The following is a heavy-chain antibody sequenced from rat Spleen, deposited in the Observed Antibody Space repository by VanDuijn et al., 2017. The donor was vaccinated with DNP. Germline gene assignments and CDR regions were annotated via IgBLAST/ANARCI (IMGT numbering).Heavy chain of an antibody. CDR3: ARRAPGYNPFHY. D-gene: IGHD1-4*01. CDR1: GFTFSNYY. V-gene: IGHV5-25*01. CDR2: ISTSGSRT. J-gene: IGHJ2*01. Sequence: EVQLVESGGGLVQPGRSLKLSCAASGFTFSNYYMAWVRQAPKKGLEWVATISTSGSRTYYPDSVKGRFTISRDNAKSSLYLQMNSLKSEDTATYYCARRAPGYNPFHYWGQGVMVTVSS.